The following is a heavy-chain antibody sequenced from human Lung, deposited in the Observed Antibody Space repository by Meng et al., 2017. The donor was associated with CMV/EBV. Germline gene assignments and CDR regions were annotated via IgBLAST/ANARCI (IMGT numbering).Heavy chain of an antibody. D-gene: IGHD3-3*01. Sequence: GSLRLSCTVSGGSISSYYWSWIRQPPGKGLEWIGYIYYSGSTNYNPSLKSRVTISVDTSKNQFSLKLSSVTAADTAVYYCARVDETYYDFWSGSVGSWFDPWGQGTLVXVSS. CDR3: ARVDETYYDFWSGSVGSWFDP. J-gene: IGHJ5*02. CDR1: GGSISSYY. V-gene: IGHV4-59*01. CDR2: IYYSGST.